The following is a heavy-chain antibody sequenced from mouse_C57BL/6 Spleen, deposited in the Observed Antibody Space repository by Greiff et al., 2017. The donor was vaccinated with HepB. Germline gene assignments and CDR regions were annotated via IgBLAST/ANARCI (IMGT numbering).Heavy chain of an antibody. D-gene: IGHD1-1*01. Sequence: EVKLMESGPGLVKPSQSLSLTCSVTGYSITSGYYWNWIRQFPGNKLEWMGYISYDGSNNYNPSLKNRISITRDTSKNQFFLKLNSVTTEDTATYYCAREVLRSYYAMDYWGQGTSVTVSS. CDR2: ISYDGSN. J-gene: IGHJ4*01. CDR1: GYSITSGYY. CDR3: AREVLRSYYAMDY. V-gene: IGHV3-6*01.